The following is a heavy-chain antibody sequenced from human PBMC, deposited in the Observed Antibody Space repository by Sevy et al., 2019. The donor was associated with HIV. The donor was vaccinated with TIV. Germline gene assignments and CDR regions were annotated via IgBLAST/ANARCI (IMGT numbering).Heavy chain of an antibody. CDR2: ISSSGSTI. D-gene: IGHD4-17*01. J-gene: IGHJ4*02. CDR1: GFTFSDYY. V-gene: IGHV3-11*04. Sequence: GGSLRLSCAASGFTFSDYYMSWIRQAPGKGLEWVSYISSSGSTIYYEDSVKGRFTISRDNAKNSLYLQMNSLRAEDTAVYYCARDWTTVTIVFDYWGQGTLVTVSS. CDR3: ARDWTTVTIVFDY.